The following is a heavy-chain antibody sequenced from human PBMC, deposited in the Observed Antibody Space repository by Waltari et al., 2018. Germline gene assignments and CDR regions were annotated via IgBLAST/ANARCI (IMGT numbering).Heavy chain of an antibody. V-gene: IGHV3-21*02. CDR3: ARDTIFYGSGSYDP. CDR1: GFLFSDYN. CDR2: ISSNNTFM. J-gene: IGHJ5*02. Sequence: EVQLVEFGGDLVKPGGSLRLSCTGSGFLFSDYNIHWLRQAPGKGLVLVSSISSNNTFMYYADSVRGRFAISRDNAKNSLFLQMDSLRIEDTAIYYCARDTIFYGSGSYDPWGQGTLVTVSS. D-gene: IGHD3-10*01.